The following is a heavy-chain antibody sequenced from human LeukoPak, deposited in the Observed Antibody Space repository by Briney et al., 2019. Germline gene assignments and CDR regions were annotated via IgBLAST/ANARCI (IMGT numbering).Heavy chain of an antibody. Sequence: SQTLSLTCAVSGGSISSGGYSWSWIRQPPGKGLEWIGYIYHSGSTYYNPSLKSRVTISGDMSKNQFSLKLSSVTAADTAVYYCARRRLNWGAFDIWGQGTMVTVSS. CDR1: GGSISSGGYS. CDR3: ARRRLNWGAFDI. V-gene: IGHV4-30-2*01. J-gene: IGHJ3*02. CDR2: IYHSGST. D-gene: IGHD7-27*01.